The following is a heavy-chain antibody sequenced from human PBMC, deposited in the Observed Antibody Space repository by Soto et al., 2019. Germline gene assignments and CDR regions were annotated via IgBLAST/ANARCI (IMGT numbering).Heavy chain of an antibody. CDR2: ISGSGGST. V-gene: IGHV3-23*01. CDR3: AKLRDQRLVGNYFDY. Sequence: GGSLRLSCAASGFTFSSYAMSWVRQAPGRGLEWVSAISGSGGSTYYADSVKGRFTISRDNSKNTLYLQMNSLRAEDAAVYYCAKLRDQRLVGNYFDYWGQGNLVTVSS. J-gene: IGHJ4*02. D-gene: IGHD6-13*01. CDR1: GFTFSSYA.